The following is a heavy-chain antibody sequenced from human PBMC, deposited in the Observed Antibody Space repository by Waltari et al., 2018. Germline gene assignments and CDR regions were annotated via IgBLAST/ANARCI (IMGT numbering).Heavy chain of an antibody. CDR2: INPNSGGT. V-gene: IGHV1-2*02. J-gene: IGHJ4*02. D-gene: IGHD3-22*01. CDR3: ATSSDSSGYYPVRY. CDR1: GYTFTDQQ. Sequence: QVQLVQSGAEVKKPGASVKVSCTASGYTFTDQQMHWVRQAPGQGLEWMTWINPNSGGTNYAQKFQGRVAMTRDTSISTAYMELSRLTSDDTAVYYCATSSDSSGYYPVRYWGQGTLVTVSS.